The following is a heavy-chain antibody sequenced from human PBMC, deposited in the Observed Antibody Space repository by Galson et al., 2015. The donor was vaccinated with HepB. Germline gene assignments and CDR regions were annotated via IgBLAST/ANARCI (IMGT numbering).Heavy chain of an antibody. V-gene: IGHV3-48*04. CDR1: GFTFNTYS. CDR3: ARPFLERSQSALDI. D-gene: IGHD3-3*01. Sequence: SLRLSCAASGFTFNTYSMNWVRQAPGRGLEWVSYISGPSSAIYYADSVKGRFTISRDNAQNSLYLQMNSLRAEDTAVYYCARPFLERSQSALDIWGQGTMVTVSS. CDR2: ISGPSSAI. J-gene: IGHJ3*02.